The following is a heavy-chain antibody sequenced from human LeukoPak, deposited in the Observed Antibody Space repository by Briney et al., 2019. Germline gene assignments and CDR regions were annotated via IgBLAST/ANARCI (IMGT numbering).Heavy chain of an antibody. CDR2: ISSSGSSI. D-gene: IGHD1-26*01. CDR3: ARARGSYAFDY. Sequence: GGSLRLSCAASGFTFSDYYMSWIRQAPGKGQECVSYISSSGSSIYYADSGKGRFTIPRDNAENSLYLQMNSLRAEDTAVYYCARARGSYAFDYWGQGTLVTVSS. V-gene: IGHV3-11*04. CDR1: GFTFSDYY. J-gene: IGHJ4*02.